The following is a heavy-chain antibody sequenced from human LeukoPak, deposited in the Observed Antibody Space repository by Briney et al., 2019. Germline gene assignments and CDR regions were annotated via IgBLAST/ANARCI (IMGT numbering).Heavy chain of an antibody. CDR2: ISGSGGNT. J-gene: IGHJ3*02. CDR3: AKDSRYSGNYKAFDI. Sequence: PGGSPRLSCAASGFTFSSYAMSWVRQAPGKGLGWVSGISGSGGNTNYADSVKGRFTISRDNSKNTLYLQMNSLRAEDTAVYYCAKDSRYSGNYKAFDIWGQGTMVTVSS. CDR1: GFTFSSYA. V-gene: IGHV3-23*01. D-gene: IGHD1-26*01.